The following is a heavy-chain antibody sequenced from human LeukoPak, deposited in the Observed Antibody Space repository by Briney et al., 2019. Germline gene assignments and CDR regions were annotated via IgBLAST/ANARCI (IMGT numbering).Heavy chain of an antibody. V-gene: IGHV1-18*01. CDR1: GYTFTSYG. CDR3: ASPGSGFYGMDV. J-gene: IGHJ6*02. D-gene: IGHD3-10*01. CDR2: ISAYNGNT. Sequence: ASVKVSCKASGYTFTSYGINWVRQAPGQGLEWMGWISAYNGNTIYAQKLQGRVAMTTDTSTSTAYMELRSLRSDDTAVYYCASPGSGFYGMDVWGQGTTVTVSS.